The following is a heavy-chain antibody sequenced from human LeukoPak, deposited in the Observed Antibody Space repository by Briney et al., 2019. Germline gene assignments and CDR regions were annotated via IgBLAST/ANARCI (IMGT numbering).Heavy chain of an antibody. Sequence: GGSQRLSCAASGLTVSSQYMSWVRQAPGKGLESLPVIYSGGSTYYANSVKGRFTISRDNSKNTLYLQMNSLRAEDTAAYYCAKGLGCVRGWYFDYWGQGTLVTVSS. V-gene: IGHV3-66*02. D-gene: IGHD6-19*01. J-gene: IGHJ4*02. CDR3: AKGLGCVRGWYFDY. CDR2: IYSGGST. CDR1: GLTVSSQY.